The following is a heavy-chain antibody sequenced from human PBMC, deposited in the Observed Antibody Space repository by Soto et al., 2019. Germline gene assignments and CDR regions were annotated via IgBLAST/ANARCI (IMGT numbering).Heavy chain of an antibody. Sequence: QVQLVQSGAKVKKPGSSVKVSCKASGGTFNTHTINWVRQAPGQGLEWMGRVVPLLGIESHPQKFQDRLTIIADSTTGTVFMELRDLRSEDTAVYYCTSDRPEEVVVPVPRQHFDSWGQGTLLTVSS. CDR2: VVPLLGIE. V-gene: IGHV1-69*02. CDR3: TSDRPEEVVVPVPRQHFDS. CDR1: GGTFNTHT. J-gene: IGHJ4*02. D-gene: IGHD2-21*01.